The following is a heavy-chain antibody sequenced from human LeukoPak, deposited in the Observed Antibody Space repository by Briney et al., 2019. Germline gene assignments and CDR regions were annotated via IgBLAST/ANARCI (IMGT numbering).Heavy chain of an antibody. CDR1: GGSVSTSTHY. V-gene: IGHV4-39*01. D-gene: IGHD2-21*01. CDR3: ARSDHSHFVNWSDS. Sequence: SETLSLTCTVSGGSVSTSTHYWGWIRHPPGKGLEWIGSVSNGGSTSYNPSLTSRISISVDTSKNQFSLKLNSVTAADTALYYCARSDHSHFVNWSDSWGQGILVAVSS. CDR2: VSNGGST. J-gene: IGHJ5*01.